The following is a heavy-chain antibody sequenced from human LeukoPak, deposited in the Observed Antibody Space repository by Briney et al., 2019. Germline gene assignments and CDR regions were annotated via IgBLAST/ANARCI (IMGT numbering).Heavy chain of an antibody. Sequence: GGSLRLSCAASGSTVSTNYMTWVRQAPGKGLEWVSVIYSGGTTFYADSVKGRFTISRDSSKNTLYLEMNSLRAEDTAVYYCARDSPSLTASDYWGQGTLVTVSS. V-gene: IGHV3-66*01. CDR1: GSTVSTNY. CDR3: ARDSPSLTASDY. D-gene: IGHD2-21*02. CDR2: IYSGGTT. J-gene: IGHJ4*02.